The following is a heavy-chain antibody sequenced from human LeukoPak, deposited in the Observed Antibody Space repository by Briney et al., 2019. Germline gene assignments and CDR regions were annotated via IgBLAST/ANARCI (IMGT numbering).Heavy chain of an antibody. D-gene: IGHD3-3*01. Sequence: PSETLSLTCAVYGGSFSGYYWSWIRQPSGKGLERIGEINHSGSTNYNPSLKSRVTISVDTSKNQFSLKLSSVTAADTAVYYCARGGLRFLEWLSSRNWFDPWGQGTLVTVSS. CDR1: GGSFSGYY. CDR2: INHSGST. CDR3: ARGGLRFLEWLSSRNWFDP. J-gene: IGHJ5*02. V-gene: IGHV4-34*01.